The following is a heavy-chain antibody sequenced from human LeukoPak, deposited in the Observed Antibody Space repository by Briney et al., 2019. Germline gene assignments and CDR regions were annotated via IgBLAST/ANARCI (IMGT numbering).Heavy chain of an antibody. Sequence: ASVKVSCKASGYTFTSYGISWVRQAPGQGLEWMGWISAYNGNTNYAQKLQGRVTMTTDTSTSTAYMELRSLRSDDTAVYYCARVAYSSSWRAWVPNWFDPWGQGTLATVSS. J-gene: IGHJ5*02. CDR3: ARVAYSSSWRAWVPNWFDP. D-gene: IGHD6-13*01. V-gene: IGHV1-18*01. CDR1: GYTFTSYG. CDR2: ISAYNGNT.